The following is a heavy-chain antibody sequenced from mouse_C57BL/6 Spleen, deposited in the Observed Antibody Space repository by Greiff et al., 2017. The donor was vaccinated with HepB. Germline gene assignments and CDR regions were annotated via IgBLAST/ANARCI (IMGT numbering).Heavy chain of an antibody. D-gene: IGHD1-1*01. J-gene: IGHJ2*01. V-gene: IGHV1-15*01. Sequence: QVQLQQSGAELVRPGASVTLSCKASGYTFTDYEMHWVKQTPVHGLEWIGAIDPETGGTAYNQKFKGKAILTADKSSSTAYMELRSLTSEDSAVYYCTRSPPPVDYWGQGTTLTVSS. CDR1: GYTFTDYE. CDR3: TRSPPPVDY. CDR2: IDPETGGT.